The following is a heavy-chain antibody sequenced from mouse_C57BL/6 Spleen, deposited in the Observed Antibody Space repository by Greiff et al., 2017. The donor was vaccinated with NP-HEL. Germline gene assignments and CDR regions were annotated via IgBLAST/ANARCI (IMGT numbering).Heavy chain of an antibody. Sequence: QVQLQQSGAELVMPGASVKLSCKASGYTFTSYWMHWVKQRPGQGLEWIGEIDPSDSYTNYNQKFKGKSTLTVDKSSSTAYMQLSSLTSEDSAVYYCARKVVAPHYAMDYWGQGTSVTVSS. J-gene: IGHJ4*01. CDR2: IDPSDSYT. V-gene: IGHV1-69*01. CDR1: GYTFTSYW. CDR3: ARKVVAPHYAMDY. D-gene: IGHD1-1*01.